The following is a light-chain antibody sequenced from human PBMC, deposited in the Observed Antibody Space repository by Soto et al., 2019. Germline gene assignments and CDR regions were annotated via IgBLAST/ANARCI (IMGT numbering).Light chain of an antibody. CDR3: SSYTSSSTLSVV. CDR2: DVS. V-gene: IGLV2-14*01. Sequence: QSALTQPASVSGSPGQSITISCTGTSSDGGGYKCVSWYQQHPGKAPKLMISDVSNRPSGVSNRFAGSKSGNTASLTSSGLQDEDEADYYCSSYTSSSTLSVVFGGGTKLTVL. J-gene: IGLJ2*01. CDR1: SSDGGGYKC.